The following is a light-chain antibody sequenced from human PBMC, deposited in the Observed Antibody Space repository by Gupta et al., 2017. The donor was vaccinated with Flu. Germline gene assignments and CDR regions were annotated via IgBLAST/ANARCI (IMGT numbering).Light chain of an antibody. CDR2: NDN. Sequence: SYLLTQPPSVSVATGQTATMTCAGDKIGHKTVHWYQQRPGQAPVLVLYNDNDRPSGIPERFSGSNSGNTATLTISRVEAGDEADYYCQVWDSVTEQLVFGGGTNLTVL. J-gene: IGLJ2*01. CDR1: KIGHKT. CDR3: QVWDSVTEQLV. V-gene: IGLV3-21*02.